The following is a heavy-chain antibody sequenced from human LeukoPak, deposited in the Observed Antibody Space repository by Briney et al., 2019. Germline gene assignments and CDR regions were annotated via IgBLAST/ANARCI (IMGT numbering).Heavy chain of an antibody. Sequence: ASVKVSCKASGGTFISYAISWVRQAPGQGLEWKGRIIPIFGTANYAQKFQGRVTITTDESTSTAYMELSSLRSEDTAVYYCARGYSYDNYFDYWGQGTLVTVSS. CDR3: ARGYSYDNYFDY. J-gene: IGHJ4*02. V-gene: IGHV1-69*05. D-gene: IGHD5-18*01. CDR1: GGTFISYA. CDR2: IIPIFGTA.